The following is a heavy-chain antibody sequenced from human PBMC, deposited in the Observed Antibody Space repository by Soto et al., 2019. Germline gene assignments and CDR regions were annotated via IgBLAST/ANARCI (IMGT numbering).Heavy chain of an antibody. CDR3: ATDISYALPIDV. J-gene: IGHJ6*03. Sequence: EVQLVESGGGLVQQGGSLRLSCAASGFALSSYWMTWVRQAPGKGLEWVASIDNYGSEIHYVWSVKGRFTISRDNAKNSVYLQMNSLRAEDSAMYYCATDISYALPIDVRGKGTTVTVSS. CDR2: IDNYGSEI. D-gene: IGHD1-26*01. CDR1: GFALSSYW. V-gene: IGHV3-7*04.